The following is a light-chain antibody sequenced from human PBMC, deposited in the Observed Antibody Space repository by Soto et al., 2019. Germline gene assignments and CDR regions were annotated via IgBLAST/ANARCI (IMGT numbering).Light chain of an antibody. J-gene: IGKJ5*01. CDR1: QSVSSSF. Sequence: EIVLTQSPGTLSLSPGERATLSCRASQSVSSSFFAWYQQKPGQAPRRLMYSASNSATGVPDRFGGSGSGTDITLTTSRLEPEDFAVYYCQQFGSWVNFGRGTRLE. CDR3: QQFGSWVN. CDR2: SAS. V-gene: IGKV3-20*01.